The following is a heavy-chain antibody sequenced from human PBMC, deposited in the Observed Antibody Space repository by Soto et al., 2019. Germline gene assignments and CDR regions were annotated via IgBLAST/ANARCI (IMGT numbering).Heavy chain of an antibody. CDR1: GDSSSGGGFS. D-gene: IGHD3-10*01. J-gene: IGHJ4*01. Sequence: TPSLTCAISGDSSSGGGFSWNWIRQSPGKGLEWIGYIYPSGTSYFNPSLKSRVSISLDKSRNQFSLRLSSMTAADTAVYYCARGHYFGSGSTDWGHGTLVTVSS. CDR2: IYPSGTS. V-gene: IGHV4-30-2*06. CDR3: ARGHYFGSGSTD.